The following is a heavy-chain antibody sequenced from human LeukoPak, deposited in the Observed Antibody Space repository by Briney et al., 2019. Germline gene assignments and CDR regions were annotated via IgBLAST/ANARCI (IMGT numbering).Heavy chain of an antibody. D-gene: IGHD3-16*01. CDR1: GGSISSSSYY. J-gene: IGHJ5*02. CDR2: IYTSGST. CDR3: ARFGGANRFDP. Sequence: SETLSLTCTVSGGSISSSSYYWSWIRQPAGKGLEWIGRIYTSGSTNYNPSLKSRVTMSVDTSKNQFSLKLSSVTAADTAVYYCARFGGANRFDPWGQGTLVTVSS. V-gene: IGHV4-61*02.